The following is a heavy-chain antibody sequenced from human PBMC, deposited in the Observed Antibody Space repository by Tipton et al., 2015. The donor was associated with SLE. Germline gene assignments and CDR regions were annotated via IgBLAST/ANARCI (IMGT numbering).Heavy chain of an antibody. D-gene: IGHD2-15*01. CDR1: GYTFTSFA. CDR2: INTYNGIT. Sequence: QSGAEVKKPGASVKVSCRTSGYTFTSFAITWVRQAPGQGLEWMGWINTYNGITNYAEMLQGRVTMTSDTSTSTAYMELTSLRSDDTAVYYCARDVGGAQLWYFDLWGRGTLVTVSS. V-gene: IGHV1-18*01. CDR3: ARDVGGAQLWYFDL. J-gene: IGHJ2*01.